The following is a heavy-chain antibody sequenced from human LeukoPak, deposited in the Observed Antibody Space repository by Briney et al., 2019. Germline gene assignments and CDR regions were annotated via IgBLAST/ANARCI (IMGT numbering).Heavy chain of an antibody. D-gene: IGHD7-27*01. CDR3: AKVNWVLGAFDI. J-gene: IGHJ3*02. CDR1: GFTVSNS. Sequence: GGSLRLSCTVSGFTVSNSMSWVRQAPGKGLEWVSAISGSGGSTFYADAVKGRVTTSRDNSKNTLYMQMNSLRAEDTAIYYCAKVNWVLGAFDIWGQGTMVTVSS. V-gene: IGHV3-23*01. CDR2: ISGSGGST.